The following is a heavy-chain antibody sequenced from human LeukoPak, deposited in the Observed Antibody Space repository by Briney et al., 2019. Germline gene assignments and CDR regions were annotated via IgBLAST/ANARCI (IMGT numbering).Heavy chain of an antibody. CDR2: ISGSGGST. CDR3: AKDLESSSL. J-gene: IGHJ4*02. D-gene: IGHD6-13*01. Sequence: AGGSLRLSCVASGFTFNTYDMHWVRQAPGRGLEWVSAISGSGGSTYYADSVKGRFTISRDNSKNTLYLQMNSLRAEDTAVYYCAKDLESSSLWGQGTLVTVSS. V-gene: IGHV3-23*01. CDR1: GFTFNTYD.